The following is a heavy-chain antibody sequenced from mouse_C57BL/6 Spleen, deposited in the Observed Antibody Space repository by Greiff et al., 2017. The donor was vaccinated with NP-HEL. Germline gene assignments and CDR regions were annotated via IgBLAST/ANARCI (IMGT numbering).Heavy chain of an antibody. Sequence: VQLQQPGAELVKPGASVKMSCKGSGYTFTSYWITWVKQRPGQGLEWIGDIYPGSGSTNYNEKFKSKATLTVDTSSSTAYMQLSSLTSEDSAVYYCARDHYDYDDYFDDWGQGTTLTVSS. CDR1: GYTFTSYW. CDR3: ARDHYDYDDYFDD. J-gene: IGHJ2*01. CDR2: IYPGSGST. D-gene: IGHD2-4*01. V-gene: IGHV1-55*01.